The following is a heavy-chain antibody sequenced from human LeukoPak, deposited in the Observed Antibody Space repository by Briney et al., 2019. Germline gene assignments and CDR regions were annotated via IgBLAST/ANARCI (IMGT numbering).Heavy chain of an antibody. CDR2: VRSDGNDK. D-gene: IGHD2-21*02. Sequence: GVSLRLSRAASEFTFSNYGMHWVRQAPGKGLEWVTFVRSDGNDKYYADSVKGRFTISRDNSKNTLYLQMTSLRVEDTAIYYCATAGLDYWGQGSLVTVSS. CDR1: EFTFSNYG. J-gene: IGHJ4*02. V-gene: IGHV3-30*02. CDR3: ATAGLDY.